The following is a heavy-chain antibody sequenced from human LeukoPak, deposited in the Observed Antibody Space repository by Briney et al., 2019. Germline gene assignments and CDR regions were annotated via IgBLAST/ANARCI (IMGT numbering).Heavy chain of an antibody. V-gene: IGHV3-7*01. CDR3: ARDQQWLALDY. Sequence: GGSLRLSCAASAFTFSRYWMSWVRQTPGTGLEWVANIKEDGSEKNYVDSVKGRFTISRDNSKNTLYLQMNSLRAEDTAVYYCARDQQWLALDYWGQGTLVTVSS. CDR1: AFTFSRYW. J-gene: IGHJ4*02. D-gene: IGHD6-19*01. CDR2: IKEDGSEK.